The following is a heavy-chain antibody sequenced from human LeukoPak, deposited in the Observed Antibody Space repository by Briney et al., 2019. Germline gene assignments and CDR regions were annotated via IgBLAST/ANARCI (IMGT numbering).Heavy chain of an antibody. CDR3: ARGDTMAHFDY. D-gene: IGHD3-10*01. V-gene: IGHV4-30-4*01. CDR1: GGSISSGDYY. J-gene: IGHJ4*02. Sequence: SETLSLTCTVSGGSISSGDYYWSWIRQPPGKGLEWIGYIYYSGSTYYNPSLKSRVTITVDTSKKQFSLKLSSVTAADTAVYYCARGDTMAHFDYWGQGTLVTVSS. CDR2: IYYSGST.